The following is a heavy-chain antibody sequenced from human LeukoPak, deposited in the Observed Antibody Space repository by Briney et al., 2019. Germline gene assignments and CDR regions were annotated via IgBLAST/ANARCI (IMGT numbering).Heavy chain of an antibody. V-gene: IGHV1-18*01. CDR1: GYTFTSYG. CDR3: ARESSVYYYDSSGYYAWDY. Sequence: ASVKVSCKASGYTFTSYGISWVRQAPGQGLEWMGWISAYNGNTNYAQKLQGRVTMTTDTSTSTAYMELRSLRSDDTAVYYCARESSVYYYDSSGYYAWDYWGQGTLVTVSS. CDR2: ISAYNGNT. J-gene: IGHJ4*02. D-gene: IGHD3-22*01.